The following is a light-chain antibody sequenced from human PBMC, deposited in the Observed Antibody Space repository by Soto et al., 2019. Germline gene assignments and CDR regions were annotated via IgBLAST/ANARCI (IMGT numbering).Light chain of an antibody. J-gene: IGKJ1*01. CDR3: QQYGGSPRT. CDR1: QTIGSSH. Sequence: EIVLTQSPGTLSLSPGERATLSCRASQTIGSSHLAWYQQKPGQAPRVLIFAASSRATGIPDRFSGSGSGTDFTLTISRLESEDFAVYYCQQYGGSPRTFGQGTKVDIK. CDR2: AAS. V-gene: IGKV3-20*01.